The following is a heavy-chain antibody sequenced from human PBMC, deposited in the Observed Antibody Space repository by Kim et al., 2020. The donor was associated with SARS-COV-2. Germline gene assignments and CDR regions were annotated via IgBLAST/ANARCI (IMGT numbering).Heavy chain of an antibody. CDR3: ASLYVLSTYYDILTGYWDAFDI. CDR2: ISSSSSYI. Sequence: GGSLRLSCAASGFTFSSYSMNWVRQAPGKGLEWVSSISSSSSYIYYADSVKGRFTISRDNAKNSLYLQMNSLRAEDTAVYYCASLYVLSTYYDILTGYWDAFDIWGQGTMVTVSS. J-gene: IGHJ3*02. D-gene: IGHD3-9*01. V-gene: IGHV3-21*01. CDR1: GFTFSSYS.